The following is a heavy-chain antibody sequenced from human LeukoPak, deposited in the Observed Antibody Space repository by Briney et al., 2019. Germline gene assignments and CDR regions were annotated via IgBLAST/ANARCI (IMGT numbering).Heavy chain of an antibody. CDR1: GFTFSAYA. CDR2: ISNNGGSS. D-gene: IGHD1-1*01. Sequence: SGGSLSLSCSASGFTFSAYAMYWVRQAPGKGLEYVSGISNNGGSSFYADSVKGRFTISRDNSKNTLYLQMSSLRAEDTAVYYCVKITSVTGGDCWGQGTRLTVSS. V-gene: IGHV3-64D*09. J-gene: IGHJ4*02. CDR3: VKITSVTGGDC.